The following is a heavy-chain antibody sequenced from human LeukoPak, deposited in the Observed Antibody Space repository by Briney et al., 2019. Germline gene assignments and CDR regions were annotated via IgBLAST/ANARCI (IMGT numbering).Heavy chain of an antibody. CDR1: GGSFSGHY. Sequence: PSETLSLTCAVYGGSFSGHYWSWIRQPPRKGLEWIGEINHSGSTNYNPSLKSRVTISVDTSKNQFSLRLTSVTAADTAVYYCARSGWYSGVSWFDPWGQGTLVTVSS. CDR2: INHSGST. CDR3: ARSGWYSGVSWFDP. V-gene: IGHV4-34*01. D-gene: IGHD6-19*01. J-gene: IGHJ5*02.